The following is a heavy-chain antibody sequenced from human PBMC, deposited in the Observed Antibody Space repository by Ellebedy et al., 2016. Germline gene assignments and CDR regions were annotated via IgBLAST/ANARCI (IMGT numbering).Heavy chain of an antibody. CDR2: INHSGST. CDR3: ARLPPRAGIAVAGTRVGY. CDR1: GGSFSGYY. V-gene: IGHV4-34*01. J-gene: IGHJ4*02. D-gene: IGHD6-19*01. Sequence: SETLSLXCAVYGGSFSGYYWSWIRQPPGKGLEWIGEINHSGSTNYNPSLKSRVTISVDTSKNQFSLKLSSVTAADTAVYYCARLPPRAGIAVAGTRVGYWGQGTLVTVSS.